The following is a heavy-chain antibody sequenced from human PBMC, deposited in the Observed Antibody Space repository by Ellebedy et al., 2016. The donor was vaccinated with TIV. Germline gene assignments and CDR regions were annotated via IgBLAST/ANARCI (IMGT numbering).Heavy chain of an antibody. Sequence: MPSETLSLTCAVSGGSVTDTIYYWGWIRQPPGMGLEWFGNMYFTGGTYYNPALKSRVTISVDTSKNQVSLKLTSVTAADTAVYYCARSQLGPWDWGQGALVIVSS. CDR1: GGSVTDTIYY. CDR2: MYFTGGT. V-gene: IGHV4-39*01. CDR3: ARSQLGPWD. J-gene: IGHJ4*02. D-gene: IGHD1-1*01.